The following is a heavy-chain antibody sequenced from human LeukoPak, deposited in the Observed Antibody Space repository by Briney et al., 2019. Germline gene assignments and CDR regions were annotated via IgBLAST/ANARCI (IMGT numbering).Heavy chain of an antibody. D-gene: IGHD4-17*01. CDR3: ARSTVTDDAFDI. CDR1: GFTVSSNY. V-gene: IGHV3-66*01. Sequence: GGSLRLSCAASGFTVSSNYMSWVRQAPGKGLEWVSVIYSGGSTYYADSVKGRFTISRDNSKNTLYLQMNSLRAEDTAVYYCARSTVTDDAFDIWGQGTMATVSS. CDR2: IYSGGST. J-gene: IGHJ3*02.